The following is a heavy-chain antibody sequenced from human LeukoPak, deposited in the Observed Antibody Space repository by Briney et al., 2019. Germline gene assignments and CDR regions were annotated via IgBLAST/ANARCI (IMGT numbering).Heavy chain of an antibody. D-gene: IGHD6-19*01. V-gene: IGHV4-34*01. J-gene: IGHJ3*01. CDR1: GGSFSGYY. CDR3: ARGLAGSGWSS. CDR2: INHSGST. Sequence: SETLSLTCAVYGGSFSGYYWSWIRQPPGKGLEWIGEINHSGSTNYNPSLKSRVTMSVDTSKNQFSLKLSSVTAADTAVYYCARGLAGSGWSSWGQGTMVTVSS.